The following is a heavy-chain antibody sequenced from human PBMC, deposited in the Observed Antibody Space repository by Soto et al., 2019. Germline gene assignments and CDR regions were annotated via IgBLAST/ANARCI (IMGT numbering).Heavy chain of an antibody. J-gene: IGHJ6*02. Sequence: SETLSLTCTVSGGSIRSSSYYWGWIRQPPGKGLEWIGSIYYSGSTYYNPSLKSRVTISVDTSKNQFSLKLSSVTAADTAVYYCARCLRFLEWFHPVYYYGMDAWVQGTTVTVS. CDR2: IYYSGST. V-gene: IGHV4-39*01. CDR3: ARCLRFLEWFHPVYYYGMDA. CDR1: GGSIRSSSYY. D-gene: IGHD3-3*01.